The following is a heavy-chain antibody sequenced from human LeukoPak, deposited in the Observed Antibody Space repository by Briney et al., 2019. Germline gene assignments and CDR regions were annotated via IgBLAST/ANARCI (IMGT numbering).Heavy chain of an antibody. J-gene: IGHJ6*03. CDR3: AREHGYYYMDV. CDR1: GGSISSGDYY. CDR2: IYYSGST. V-gene: IGHV4-30-4*08. Sequence: SETLSLICTVSGGSISSGDYYWSWIRQPPGKGLEWIGYIYYSGSTYYNPSLKSRVTISVDTSKNQFSLKLSSVTAADTAVYYCAREHGYYYMDVWGKGTTVTVSS. D-gene: IGHD2-21*01.